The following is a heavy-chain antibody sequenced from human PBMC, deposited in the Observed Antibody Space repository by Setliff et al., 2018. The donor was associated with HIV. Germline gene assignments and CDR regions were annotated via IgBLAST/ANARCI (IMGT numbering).Heavy chain of an antibody. CDR2: ISHSGNT. J-gene: IGHJ6*03. CDR3: AREMPDKRLNMVRGTLEDVYYYYMDV. CDR1: GESFSNYH. V-gene: IGHV4-34*01. D-gene: IGHD3-10*01. Sequence: SETLSLTCAVFGESFSNYHWNWFRQPPGGGLEWIGEISHSGNTDYNPSLKSRVTMSVDTSRNEFSLRLSSVTAADTAVYYCAREMPDKRLNMVRGTLEDVYYYYMDVWGKGTTVTVSS.